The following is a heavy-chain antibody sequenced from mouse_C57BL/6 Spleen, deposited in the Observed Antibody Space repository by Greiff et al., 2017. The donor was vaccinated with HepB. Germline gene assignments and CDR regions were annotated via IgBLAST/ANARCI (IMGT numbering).Heavy chain of an antibody. J-gene: IGHJ4*01. Sequence: EVKLMESGPELVKPGASVKMSCKASGYTFTDYNMHWVKQSHGKSLEWIGYINPNNGGTSYNQKFKGKATLTVNKSSSTAYMELRSLTSEDSAVYYCARSRGKDAMDYWGQGTSVTVSS. V-gene: IGHV1-22*01. CDR2: INPNNGGT. CDR3: ARSRGKDAMDY. D-gene: IGHD2-1*01. CDR1: GYTFTDYN.